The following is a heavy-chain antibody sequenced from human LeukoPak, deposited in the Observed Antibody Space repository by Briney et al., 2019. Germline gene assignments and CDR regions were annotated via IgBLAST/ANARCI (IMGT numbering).Heavy chain of an antibody. Sequence: PGGSLRLSCAASGFTLSSYAMSWVRQAPGKGLEWVSAISDSGNTYHADSVKGRFTISRDNSKNSLYLQMNSLRAEDTAVYYCARAWTGYSYGDYWGQGTPVTVSS. CDR1: GFTLSSYA. D-gene: IGHD5-18*01. V-gene: IGHV3-23*01. CDR2: ISDSGNT. J-gene: IGHJ4*02. CDR3: ARAWTGYSYGDY.